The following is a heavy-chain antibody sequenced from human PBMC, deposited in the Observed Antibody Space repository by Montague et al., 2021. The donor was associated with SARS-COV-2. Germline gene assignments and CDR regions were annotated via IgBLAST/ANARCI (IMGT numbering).Heavy chain of an antibody. J-gene: IGHJ6*02. D-gene: IGHD3-10*01. CDR2: ISYSGST. CDR3: AREVMGSVNYYQAIKYGLDV. CDR1: GGSITSGGYF. Sequence: TLSLTCTVSGGSITSGGYFWNWIRQHPGKGLEYIGAISYSGSTYYKPSLTSQVSISMDTSKNAFSLSLHSVTAADTAVYYCAREVMGSVNYYQAIKYGLDVWGQGTTVTVSS. V-gene: IGHV4-31*01.